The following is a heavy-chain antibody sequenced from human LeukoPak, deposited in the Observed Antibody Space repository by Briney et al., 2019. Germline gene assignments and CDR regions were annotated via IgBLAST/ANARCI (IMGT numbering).Heavy chain of an antibody. CDR3: AKDRAQLVLYFDY. CDR2: IRYDGSNK. V-gene: IGHV3-30*02. Sequence: GGSLRLSCAASGFTFSSYGMHWVRQAPGKGLEWVAFIRYDGSNKYYADSVKGRFTISRDNSKNTLYLQMSSLRAEDTAVYYCAKDRAQLVLYFDYWGQGTLVTVSS. D-gene: IGHD6-6*01. J-gene: IGHJ4*02. CDR1: GFTFSSYG.